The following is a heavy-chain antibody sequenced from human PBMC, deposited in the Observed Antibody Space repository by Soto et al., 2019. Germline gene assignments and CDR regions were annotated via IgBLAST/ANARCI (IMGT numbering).Heavy chain of an antibody. D-gene: IGHD4-17*01. CDR1: GGSFSGYY. CDR2: INHSGST. J-gene: IGHJ4*02. CDR3: ARRDYGDSD. V-gene: IGHV4-34*01. Sequence: SETLSLTCAVYGGSFSGYYWSWIRQPPGKGLEWIGEINHSGSTNYNPSLKSRVTISVDTSKNQFSLKLSSVTAADTAVYYCARRDYGDSDWGQGTLVTVSS.